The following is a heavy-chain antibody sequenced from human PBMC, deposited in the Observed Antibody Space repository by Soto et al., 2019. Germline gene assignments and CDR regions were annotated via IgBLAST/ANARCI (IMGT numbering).Heavy chain of an antibody. D-gene: IGHD6-19*01. CDR2: IYPGDSGT. J-gene: IGHJ4*02. Sequence: ESLKISCKGSGYSFTSYWIGRVRQMPGKGLEWMGIIYPGDSGTRYSPSFQGQVTISADKSISTAYLQWSSLKASDTAMYYCARHKGDSSGWYYFDYWGQGTLVTVS. CDR3: ARHKGDSSGWYYFDY. CDR1: GYSFTSYW. V-gene: IGHV5-51*01.